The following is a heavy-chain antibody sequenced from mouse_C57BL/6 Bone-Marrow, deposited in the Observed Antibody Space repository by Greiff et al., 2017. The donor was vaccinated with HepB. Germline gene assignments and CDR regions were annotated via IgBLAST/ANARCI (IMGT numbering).Heavy chain of an antibody. D-gene: IGHD2-3*01. Sequence: VQLQQSGAELVRPGASVKLSCTASGFNIKDYYMHWVKQRPEQGLEWIGWIDPENGDTEYASKFQGKATITADTSSNTAYLQLSSLTSEDTAVYYCTSDGYYPAWFAYWGQGTRVTVSA. V-gene: IGHV14-4*01. J-gene: IGHJ3*01. CDR1: GFNIKDYY. CDR3: TSDGYYPAWFAY. CDR2: IDPENGDT.